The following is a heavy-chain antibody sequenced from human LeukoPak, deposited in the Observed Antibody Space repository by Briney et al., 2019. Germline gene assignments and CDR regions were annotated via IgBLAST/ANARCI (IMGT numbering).Heavy chain of an antibody. Sequence: GGSLTLFNATRGFNRSIHSFRLIHQAPVRALDRLSAISGSGGSTYYADSVKGRFTISRDNSKNTLYLQMNSLRAEDTAVYYCAKGSHRDGYNPLILWGQGTLVTVSS. CDR1: GFNRSIHS. CDR2: ISGSGGST. CDR3: AKGSHRDGYNPLIL. V-gene: IGHV3-23*01. D-gene: IGHD5-24*01. J-gene: IGHJ4*02.